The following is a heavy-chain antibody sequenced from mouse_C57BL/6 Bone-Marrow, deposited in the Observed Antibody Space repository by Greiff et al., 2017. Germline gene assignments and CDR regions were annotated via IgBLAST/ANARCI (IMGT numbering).Heavy chain of an antibody. CDR1: GFTFSSYA. J-gene: IGHJ1*03. Sequence: DVHLVESGGGLVKPGGSLKLSCAASGFTFSSYAMSWVRQTPEKRLEWVATISDGGSYTYYPDNVKGRFTISRDNAKNNLYLQMSHLKSEDTAMSYCARDQEPVVARWYFDVWGTGTTVTVSS. CDR3: ARDQEPVVARWYFDV. D-gene: IGHD1-1*01. V-gene: IGHV5-4*01. CDR2: ISDGGSYT.